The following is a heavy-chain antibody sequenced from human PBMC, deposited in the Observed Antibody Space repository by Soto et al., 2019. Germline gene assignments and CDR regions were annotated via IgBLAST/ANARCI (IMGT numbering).Heavy chain of an antibody. D-gene: IGHD3-16*01. CDR1: GDSINGYY. CDR3: ARARYYGAKNDF. J-gene: IGHJ4*02. V-gene: IGHV4-59*01. Sequence: QVQLQESGPGLVKTSETLSLTCNVSGDSINGYYWSWIRQPPGKGLEWIGCIYSSGSTKYSPSLRSRVSMSIDTPKSQFSLKLRSVTAADTAIYYCARARYYGAKNDFWGQGTLVTVSS. CDR2: IYSSGST.